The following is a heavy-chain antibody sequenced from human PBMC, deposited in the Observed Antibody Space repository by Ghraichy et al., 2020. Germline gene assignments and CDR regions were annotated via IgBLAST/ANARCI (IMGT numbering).Heavy chain of an antibody. CDR3: ATRERITMVRGYSYYYGMDV. CDR2: IYYSGST. CDR1: GGSVSSGSYY. J-gene: IGHJ6*02. Sequence: SQTLSLTCTVSGGSVSSGSYYWSWIRQPPGKGLEWIGYIYYSGSTNYNPSLKSRVTISVDTSKNQFSLKLSSVTAADTAVYYCATRERITMVRGYSYYYGMDVWGQGTTVTVSS. D-gene: IGHD3-10*01. V-gene: IGHV4-61*01.